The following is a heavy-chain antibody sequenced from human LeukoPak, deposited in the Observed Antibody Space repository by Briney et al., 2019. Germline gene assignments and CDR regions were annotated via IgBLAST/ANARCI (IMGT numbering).Heavy chain of an antibody. Sequence: GASVKVSCKASGGTFSSYAISWVRQAPGQGLEWMGGIIPIFGTANYAQKFQGRVTITADESTSTAYMELSSLRSEDTAVYYCATDVGSSGWYKGNDAFDIWGQGTMVTVSS. D-gene: IGHD6-19*01. CDR2: IIPIFGTA. V-gene: IGHV1-69*13. CDR1: GGTFSSYA. CDR3: ATDVGSSGWYKGNDAFDI. J-gene: IGHJ3*02.